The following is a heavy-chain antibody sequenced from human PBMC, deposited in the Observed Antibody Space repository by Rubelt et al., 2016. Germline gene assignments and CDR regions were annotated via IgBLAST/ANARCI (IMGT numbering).Heavy chain of an antibody. D-gene: IGHD1-26*01. Sequence: QVQLQESGPGLVKPSETLSLTCTVSGGPISHYYWNWIRQPPGKGLEWIGRIYYSGITHYNPSLKSRVTISVDTSKNQFSLKLSSVTAADTAVYYCARWDVDYLDYWGQGTLVTVSS. J-gene: IGHJ4*01. CDR3: ARWDVDYLDY. V-gene: IGHV4-59*08. CDR2: IYYSGIT. CDR1: GGPISHYY.